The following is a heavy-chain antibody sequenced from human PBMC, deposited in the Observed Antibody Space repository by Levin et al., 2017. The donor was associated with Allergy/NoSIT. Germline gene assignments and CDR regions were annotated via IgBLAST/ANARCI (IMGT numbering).Heavy chain of an antibody. D-gene: IGHD3-22*01. CDR1: GGTFSSYP. CDR2: IIPILGIA. V-gene: IGHV1-69*02. CDR3: ARTTYYYDSSGYYLDY. Sequence: GASVKVSCKASGGTFSSYPISWVRQAPGQGLEWMGRIIPILGIANYAQKFQGRVTITADKSTSTAYMELSSLRSEDTAVYYCARTTYYYDSSGYYLDYWGQGTLVTVSS. J-gene: IGHJ4*02.